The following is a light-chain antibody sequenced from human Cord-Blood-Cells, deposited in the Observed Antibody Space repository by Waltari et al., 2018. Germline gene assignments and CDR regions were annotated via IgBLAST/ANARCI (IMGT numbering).Light chain of an antibody. CDR2: AAS. CDR3: QQSYSTHT. V-gene: IGKV1-39*01. J-gene: IGKJ2*01. Sequence: DIQMTQSPSSLSASVGARVTITCRASKSISSYLNWYQQKPGKAPKLLIYAASSLQSGVPSRFSGSGSGTDFTLTISSLQPEDFATYYCQQSYSTHTFGQGTKLEIK. CDR1: KSISSY.